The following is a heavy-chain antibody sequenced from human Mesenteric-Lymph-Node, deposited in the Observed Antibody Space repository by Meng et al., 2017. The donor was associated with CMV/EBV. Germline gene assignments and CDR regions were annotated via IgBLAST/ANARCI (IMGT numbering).Heavy chain of an antibody. CDR2: IHFDGSYE. CDR1: GFIVDHYW. D-gene: IGHD1-7*01. V-gene: IGHV3-30*02. J-gene: IGHJ6*02. Sequence: GESLKISCAASGFIVDHYWMSWVRQPPGMGLQWVTFIHFDGSYEYYADSVKGRFTISRDNSKKTLYLQMNSLRDEDTAVYHCAKVLVLGNYPYYYGLDVWGQGTTVTVSS. CDR3: AKVLVLGNYPYYYGLDV.